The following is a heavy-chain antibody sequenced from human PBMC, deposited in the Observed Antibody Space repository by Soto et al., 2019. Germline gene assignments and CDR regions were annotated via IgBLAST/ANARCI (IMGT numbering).Heavy chain of an antibody. V-gene: IGHV3-73*01. CDR1: GFTFSGSA. J-gene: IGHJ4*02. CDR2: IRSKANSYAT. Sequence: GGSLRLSCAASGFTFSGSAMRWVRQASGKGLEWVGRIRSKANSYATAYAASVKGRFTISRDDSKNTAYLQMNSLKTEDTAVYYCTRSREPYYYDSSGYGPDYWGQGTLVTVSS. CDR3: TRSREPYYYDSSGYGPDY. D-gene: IGHD3-22*01.